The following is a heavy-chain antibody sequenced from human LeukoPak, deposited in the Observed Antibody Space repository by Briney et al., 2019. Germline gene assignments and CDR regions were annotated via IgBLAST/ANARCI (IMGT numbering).Heavy chain of an antibody. Sequence: PSETLSLTCTVSGGSISSSSYYWGWIRQPPGKGLEWIGRIYYSGSTYYNPSLKSRVTITVDTSKNQYSLKLSSVTAADTAVYYCATTSYYYDSPDYWPQGTLVTVSS. D-gene: IGHD3-22*01. CDR1: GGSISSSSYY. CDR2: IYYSGST. V-gene: IGHV4-39*01. CDR3: ATTSYYYDSPDY. J-gene: IGHJ4*02.